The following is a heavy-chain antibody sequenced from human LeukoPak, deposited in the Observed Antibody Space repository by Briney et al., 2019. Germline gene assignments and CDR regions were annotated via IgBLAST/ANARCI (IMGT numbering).Heavy chain of an antibody. J-gene: IGHJ4*02. CDR2: TSGSGGST. CDR3: AKDGYDILTGYRDY. CDR1: GFTFSSYG. V-gene: IGHV3-23*01. D-gene: IGHD3-9*01. Sequence: GGSLRLSCAASGFTFSSYGMSWVRQAPGKGLEWVSATSGSGGSTYYADSVKGRFTISRDNSKNTLYLQMNSLRAEDTAVYYCAKDGYDILTGYRDYWGQGTLVTVSS.